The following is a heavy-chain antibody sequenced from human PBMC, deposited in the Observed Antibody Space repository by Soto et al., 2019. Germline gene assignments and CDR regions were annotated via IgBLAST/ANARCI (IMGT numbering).Heavy chain of an antibody. V-gene: IGHV1-18*01. CDR1: GYTVTSYG. J-gene: IGHJ3*01. Sequence: QVQLVQSGAEVKKPGASVKVSCKASGYTVTSYGINWVRQAPGQGLEWMGWISAYNGNTNYAQKLQGRVTMTTDTSTSRDYMELRSLRSDETAVYYCASGALGYCSGGSCSIDAFDLWGQGTMVTVS. D-gene: IGHD2-15*01. CDR3: ASGALGYCSGGSCSIDAFDL. CDR2: ISAYNGNT.